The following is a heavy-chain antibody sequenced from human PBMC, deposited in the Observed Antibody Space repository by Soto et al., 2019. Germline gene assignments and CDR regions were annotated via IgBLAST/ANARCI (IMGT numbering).Heavy chain of an antibody. CDR2: INHSGTI. Sequence: SETLSLTCAVSGGSFSGFYWTWIRQPPGEGLEWIGEINHSGTINFNPFLRSRLTISLDSSKKHFSLKLTSLTAADAAVYYCARADRTLVPSYGLDVWGQGTTVTVSS. CDR3: ARADRTLVPSYGLDV. CDR1: GGSFSGFY. D-gene: IGHD2-15*01. V-gene: IGHV4-34*01. J-gene: IGHJ6*02.